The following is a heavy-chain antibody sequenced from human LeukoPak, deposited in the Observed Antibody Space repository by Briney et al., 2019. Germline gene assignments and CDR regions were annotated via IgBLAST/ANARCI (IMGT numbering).Heavy chain of an antibody. V-gene: IGHV3-48*01. CDR1: GFTFSSYS. Sequence: GGSLRLSCAASGFTFSSYSMNWVRQAPGKGLEWVSYISSISSTIYYADSVKGRFTISRDNAKNSLYLQMNRLRAEDTAVYYCARGGNYDFWSGYYMHNWFDPWGQGTLVTVSS. CDR2: ISSISSTI. J-gene: IGHJ5*02. CDR3: ARGGNYDFWSGYYMHNWFDP. D-gene: IGHD3-3*01.